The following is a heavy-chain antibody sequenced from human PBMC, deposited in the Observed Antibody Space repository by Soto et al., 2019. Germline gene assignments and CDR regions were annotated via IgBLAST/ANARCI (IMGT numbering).Heavy chain of an antibody. Sequence: LSLTCTVSGGSVISGSYYWSWIRQPPGKGLEWIGYIYYSGSTNYNPSLKSRVTISVDTSKNQFSLKLSSVTAADTAVYYCARGRGLGYWGQGTLVTVSS. J-gene: IGHJ4*02. CDR2: IYYSGST. CDR1: GGSVISGSYY. CDR3: ARGRGLGY. V-gene: IGHV4-61*01. D-gene: IGHD3-16*01.